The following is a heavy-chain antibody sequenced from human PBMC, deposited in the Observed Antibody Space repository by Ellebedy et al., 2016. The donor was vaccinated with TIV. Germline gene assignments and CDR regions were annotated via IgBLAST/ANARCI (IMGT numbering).Heavy chain of an antibody. V-gene: IGHV3-23*01. Sequence: GESLKISXAASGFTFSSYAMSWVHQAPGKGLEWVSAISGSGGSTYYADSVKGRFTISRDNSKNTLYLQMNSLRAEDTAVYYCAKDLGGRVVVPDARGMDVWGKGTTVTVSS. CDR1: GFTFSSYA. CDR3: AKDLGGRVVVPDARGMDV. CDR2: ISGSGGST. D-gene: IGHD2-2*01. J-gene: IGHJ6*04.